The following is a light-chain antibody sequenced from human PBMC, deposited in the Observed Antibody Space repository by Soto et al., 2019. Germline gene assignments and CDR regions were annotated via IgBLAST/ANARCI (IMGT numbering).Light chain of an antibody. CDR3: QQSYSNPRT. Sequence: DVQKTESPSSLSESVGGRVTITGRASQSISSYLNWYQQKPGQAPKLLIYAASSLQSGVPSRFSGSGSGTDFILTISSMKTEDFETYYCQQSYSNPRTFGHGTQVDIK. CDR2: AAS. J-gene: IGKJ1*01. V-gene: IGKV1-39*01. CDR1: QSISSY.